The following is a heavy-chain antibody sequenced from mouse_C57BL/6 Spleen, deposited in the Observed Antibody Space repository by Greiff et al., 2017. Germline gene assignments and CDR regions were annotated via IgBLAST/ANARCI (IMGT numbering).Heavy chain of an antibody. CDR3: ARHLGLPYYFDY. D-gene: IGHD2-4*01. J-gene: IGHJ2*01. Sequence: EVQGVESGGDLVKPGGSLKLSCAASGFTFSSYGMSWVRQTPDKRLEWVATISSGGSYTYYPDSVKGRFTISRDNAKNTLYLQMSSLKSEDTAMYYCARHLGLPYYFDYWGQGTTLTVSS. CDR1: GFTFSSYG. V-gene: IGHV5-6*01. CDR2: ISSGGSYT.